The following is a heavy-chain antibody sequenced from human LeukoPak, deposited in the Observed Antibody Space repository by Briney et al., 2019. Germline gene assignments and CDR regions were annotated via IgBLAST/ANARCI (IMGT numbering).Heavy chain of an antibody. J-gene: IGHJ4*02. CDR3: ARGTMFPYYFDY. Sequence: PGGSLRLSCAASGFTFSSYSMNWVRQAPGKGLEWVSSISSSSRSYIYYADSVKGRFTISRDNAKNSLYLQMNSLRAEDTAVYYCARGTMFPYYFDYWGQGSLVTVSS. D-gene: IGHD3-10*02. CDR2: ISSSSRSYI. CDR1: GFTFSSYS. V-gene: IGHV3-21*01.